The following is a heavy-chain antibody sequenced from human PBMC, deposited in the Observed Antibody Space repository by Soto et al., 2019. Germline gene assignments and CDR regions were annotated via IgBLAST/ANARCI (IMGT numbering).Heavy chain of an antibody. V-gene: IGHV4-61*08. J-gene: IGHJ4*02. CDR3: ARHGGYDYYFDY. Sequence: PSETLSLTCAVCGGSISSGGYSWSWIRQPPGEGLEWIGYIYYSGSAKYNPSLESRVTISLDTSKNQFSLRLSSVTAADTAVYYCARHGGYDYYFDYWGQGTLVTVSS. CDR2: IYYSGSA. D-gene: IGHD5-12*01. CDR1: GGSISSGGYS.